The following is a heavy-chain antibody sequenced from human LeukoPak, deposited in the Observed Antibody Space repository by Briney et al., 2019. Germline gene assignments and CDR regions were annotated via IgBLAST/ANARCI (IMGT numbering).Heavy chain of an antibody. Sequence: GGSLRLSCAASGFTFSNYAMSWVRQAPGKGLEWVANIKQDGSEKYYVDSVKGRFTISRDNAKNSLYLQMNSLRAEDTAVYYCATSDDYYGSGSFDYWGQGTLVTVSS. CDR1: GFTFSNYA. J-gene: IGHJ4*02. CDR3: ATSDDYYGSGSFDY. CDR2: IKQDGSEK. D-gene: IGHD3-10*01. V-gene: IGHV3-7*01.